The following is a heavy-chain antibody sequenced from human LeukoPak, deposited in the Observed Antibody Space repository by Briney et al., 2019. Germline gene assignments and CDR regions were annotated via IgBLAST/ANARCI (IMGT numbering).Heavy chain of an antibody. CDR1: GGTFSSYT. V-gene: IGHV1-69*02. J-gene: IGHJ3*02. CDR3: AREGYCSSTSCYNAFDI. CDR2: IIPILGIA. D-gene: IGHD2-2*02. Sequence: SVKVSCKASGGTFSSYTISWVRQAPGQGLEWMGRIIPILGIANYAQKFQGRVTITADKSTSTAYMELSSLRSEDTAEYYCAREGYCSSTSCYNAFDIWGQGTMVTVSS.